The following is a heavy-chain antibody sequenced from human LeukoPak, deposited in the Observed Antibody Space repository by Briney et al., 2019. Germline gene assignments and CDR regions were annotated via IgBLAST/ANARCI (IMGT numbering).Heavy chain of an antibody. Sequence: SVKVSCKASGGTFSSYAISRVRQAPGQGLEWMGGIIPIFGTANYAQKFQGRVTITTDESTSTAYMELSSLRSEDTAVYYCALDAGYLGVYWGQGTLVTVSS. V-gene: IGHV1-69*05. CDR2: IIPIFGTA. CDR3: ALDAGYLGVY. CDR1: GGTFSSYA. D-gene: IGHD5-12*01. J-gene: IGHJ4*02.